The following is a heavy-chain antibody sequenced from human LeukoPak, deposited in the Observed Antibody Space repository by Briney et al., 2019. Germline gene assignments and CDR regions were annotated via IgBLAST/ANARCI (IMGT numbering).Heavy chain of an antibody. V-gene: IGHV4-38-2*02. Sequence: SETLSLTCFVSGYAINIDYSWGWIRQSPGKGLEWIGSIYHSGSTYYNPSLKSRVTISVDTSKNQFSLKLSSVTAADTAVYYCARVKFTRCGGDCYRYYFDYWGQGTLVTVSS. CDR3: ARVKFTRCGGDCYRYYFDY. CDR2: IYHSGST. J-gene: IGHJ4*02. CDR1: GYAINIDYS. D-gene: IGHD2-21*02.